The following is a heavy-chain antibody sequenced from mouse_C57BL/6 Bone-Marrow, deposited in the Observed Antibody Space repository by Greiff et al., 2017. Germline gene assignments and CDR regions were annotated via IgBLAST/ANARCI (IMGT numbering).Heavy chain of an antibody. J-gene: IGHJ3*01. CDR1: GYAFSDYW. D-gene: IGHD5-1*01. CDR3: ARGVL. V-gene: IGHV1-80*01. Sequence: QVQLQQSGAELVKPGASVKISCNASGYAFSDYWLNWVKQRPGKGLEWIGQIYPGDGDTNYNGKFKGKATLTADKSTSTAHIQLNSLTSEDAAVYFCARGVLWGQGTLVTVSA. CDR2: IYPGDGDT.